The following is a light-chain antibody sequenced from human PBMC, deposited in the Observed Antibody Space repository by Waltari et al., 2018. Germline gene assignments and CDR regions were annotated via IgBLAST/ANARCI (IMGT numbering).Light chain of an antibody. CDR1: QGITNY. Sequence: DIQMTQSPSSLSASVGERVTFTCRASQGITNYLSWYQQKPGKGPKRLIYAASSLESEVPSRFSGSGSGTEFTLTISSLQPEDFAAYYCLQYNSKPLTFGGGTKVEIK. J-gene: IGKJ4*01. V-gene: IGKV1-17*01. CDR2: AAS. CDR3: LQYNSKPLT.